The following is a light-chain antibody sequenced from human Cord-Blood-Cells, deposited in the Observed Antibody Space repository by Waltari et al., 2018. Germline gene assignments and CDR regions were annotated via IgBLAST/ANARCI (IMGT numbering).Light chain of an antibody. CDR3: QQFNNYPIT. J-gene: IGKJ5*01. CDR2: DAS. CDR1: QGISSA. Sequence: AIQLTRSPSSLSASVGHRVTITCRASQGISSALAWYQQKPGKAPKLLIYDASSLESGVPSRFSGSGSGTDFTLTISSLQPEDFATYYCQQFNNYPITFGQGTRLEIK. V-gene: IGKV1D-13*01.